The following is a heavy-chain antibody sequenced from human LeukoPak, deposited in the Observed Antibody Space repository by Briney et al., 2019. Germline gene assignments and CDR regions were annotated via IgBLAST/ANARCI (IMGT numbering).Heavy chain of an antibody. J-gene: IGHJ4*02. D-gene: IGHD1-1*01. CDR2: INGSGGDK. CDR3: AKMAGPKRRHYFDL. Sequence: AGGSLRLSCAASGFTFSSYAMTWVRQAPGKGLDWVSGINGSGGDKYHADSVKGRFTISRDNSRNTLYLHMNGLRAEDTAVYFCAKMAGPKRRHYFDLWGQGTLVSVSS. V-gene: IGHV3-23*01. CDR1: GFTFSSYA.